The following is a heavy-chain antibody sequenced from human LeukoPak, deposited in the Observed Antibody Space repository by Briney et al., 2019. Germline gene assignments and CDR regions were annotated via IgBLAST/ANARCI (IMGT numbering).Heavy chain of an antibody. D-gene: IGHD1-26*01. Sequence: PSETLSLTCAVYGGSFSGYYWSWIRQPPGKGLEWIGEINHSGSTNYNPSLKSRVTISVDTSKNQFSLKLSSVTAADTAVYYCASSGSYSRRGYFQRWGQGTLVTVSS. J-gene: IGHJ1*01. CDR3: ASSGSYSRRGYFQR. CDR1: GGSFSGYY. V-gene: IGHV4-34*01. CDR2: INHSGST.